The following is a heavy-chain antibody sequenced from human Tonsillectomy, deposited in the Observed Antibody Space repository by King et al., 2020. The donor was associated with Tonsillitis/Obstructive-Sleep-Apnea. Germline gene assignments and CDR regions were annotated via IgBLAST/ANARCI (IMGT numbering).Heavy chain of an antibody. CDR3: AREGIYDSSGYADAFDI. CDR2: ISYDGSNK. CDR1: GFTFSIYA. D-gene: IGHD3-22*01. V-gene: IGHV3-30*04. Sequence: VQLVESGGGVVQPGRSLRLSCAASGFTFSIYAIHWVRQAPGKGLEWVAVISYDGSNKYYADSVKGRFTISRDNSKNTLDLQMSSLRAEDTAVYYCAREGIYDSSGYADAFDIWGQGTMVTVSS. J-gene: IGHJ3*02.